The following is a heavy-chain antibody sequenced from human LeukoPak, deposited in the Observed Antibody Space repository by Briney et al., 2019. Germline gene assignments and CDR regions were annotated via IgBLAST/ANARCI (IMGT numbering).Heavy chain of an antibody. D-gene: IGHD6-6*01. J-gene: IGHJ4*02. CDR3: ASVYSSSAFDY. CDR2: IYPGGSDT. CDR1: GYSFTSYW. V-gene: IGHV5-51*01. Sequence: GESLKISCKGSGYSFTSYWLGWVRQMPGKGLEWMGIIYPGGSDTRYSPSFQGQVTISADKSISTAYLQWSSLKASDTAMYYCASVYSSSAFDYWGQGTLVTVSS.